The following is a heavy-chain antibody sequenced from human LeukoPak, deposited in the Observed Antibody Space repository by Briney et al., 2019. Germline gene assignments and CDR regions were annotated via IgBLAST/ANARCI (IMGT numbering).Heavy chain of an antibody. Sequence: PGGSLRLSCAASGFTFSSYAMSWVRQAPGKGLEWVASITSTSVSTYYADSVKGRFTISRDNAKNSLYLQMNSLRAEDTAVYYCARTYYDILTSYNPYFDYWGQGTLVTVSS. D-gene: IGHD3-9*01. CDR1: GFTFSSYA. J-gene: IGHJ4*02. V-gene: IGHV3-21*01. CDR2: ITSTSVST. CDR3: ARTYYDILTSYNPYFDY.